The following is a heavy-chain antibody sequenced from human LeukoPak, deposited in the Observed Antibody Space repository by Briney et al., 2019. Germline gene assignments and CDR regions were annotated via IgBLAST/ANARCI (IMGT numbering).Heavy chain of an antibody. Sequence: GASVKVSCKASGYTFTGYYRHWVRQAPGQGLEWMGWINPNSGGTNYAQKFQGRVTMTRDTSISTAYMELSRLRSDDTAVYYCARIPPSRTVGATTADAFDIWGQGTMVTVSS. CDR3: ARIPPSRTVGATTADAFDI. J-gene: IGHJ3*02. CDR1: GYTFTGYY. D-gene: IGHD1-26*01. CDR2: INPNSGGT. V-gene: IGHV1-2*02.